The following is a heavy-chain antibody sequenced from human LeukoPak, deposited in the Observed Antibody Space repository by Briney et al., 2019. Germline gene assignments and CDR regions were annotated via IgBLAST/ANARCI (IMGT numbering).Heavy chain of an antibody. Sequence: GESLKISCKVSGYSFTSYWIGWVRQMPGKGLEWMGIIYPADSDTRYSPSFQGQVTISADKSISTAYLQWSSLKASDTAMYYCARHRVVYDFWSGSDYWGQGTLVTVSS. D-gene: IGHD3-3*01. CDR2: IYPADSDT. V-gene: IGHV5-51*01. CDR1: GYSFTSYW. J-gene: IGHJ4*02. CDR3: ARHRVVYDFWSGSDY.